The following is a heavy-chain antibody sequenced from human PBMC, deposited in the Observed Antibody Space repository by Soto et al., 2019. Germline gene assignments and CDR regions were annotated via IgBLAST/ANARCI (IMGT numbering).Heavy chain of an antibody. CDR3: ARAGYCTNGVCYTPFDY. J-gene: IGHJ4*02. D-gene: IGHD2-8*01. Sequence: SETLSLTCTVSGGTLSSYYNYWSWIRQPPGKGREWIVYIYYSGSTYYNPSLKSRVTISVDTSKNQFSLKLSSVTAADTAVYYCARAGYCTNGVCYTPFDYWGQGTLVTVS. V-gene: IGHV4-30-4*01. CDR1: GGTLSSYYNY. CDR2: IYYSGST.